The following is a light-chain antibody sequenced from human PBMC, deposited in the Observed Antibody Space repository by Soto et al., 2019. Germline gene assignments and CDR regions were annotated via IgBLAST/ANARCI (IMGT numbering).Light chain of an antibody. CDR3: QTSDSGLFGLI. J-gene: IGLJ1*01. CDR1: NSNIGTGFD. Sequence: QSVLTQTPSVSGAPGQRVTIACTGNNSNIGTGFDVHWYRHFPGAAPKLLLSGTSHRPSGVPDRFSGSKSGTSASLAITVLQADDEADYYCQTSDSGLFGLIFGTGTKLTVL. CDR2: GTS. V-gene: IGLV1-40*01.